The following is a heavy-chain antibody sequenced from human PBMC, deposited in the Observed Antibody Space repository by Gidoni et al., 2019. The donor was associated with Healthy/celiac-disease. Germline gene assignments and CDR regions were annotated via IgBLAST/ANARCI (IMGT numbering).Heavy chain of an antibody. CDR1: VFTFSSYG. CDR2: IWYDGSNK. Sequence: QVQLVESGGGVVQPGRSLRLSCAASVFTFSSYGMHWVRQAPGKGLEWVAVIWYDGSNKYYADSVKGRFTISRDNSKNTLYLQMNSLRAEDTAVYYCARDSRAAAGIFDYWGQGTLVTVSS. V-gene: IGHV3-33*01. J-gene: IGHJ4*02. CDR3: ARDSRAAAGIFDY. D-gene: IGHD6-13*01.